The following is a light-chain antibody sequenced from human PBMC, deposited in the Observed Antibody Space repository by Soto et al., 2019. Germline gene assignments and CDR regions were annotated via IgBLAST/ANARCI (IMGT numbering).Light chain of an antibody. CDR3: QQANSFPLT. Sequence: DLQMTQSPSSVSASVGDRVSITCRASQGIINWLAWYQQKPGRAPKLLIYTGSSLQSGVPSRFSGTGSGTDFTLTISSLQPEDVETYYCQQANSFPLTFGGGTKVEIK. J-gene: IGKJ4*01. CDR1: QGIINW. CDR2: TGS. V-gene: IGKV1-12*01.